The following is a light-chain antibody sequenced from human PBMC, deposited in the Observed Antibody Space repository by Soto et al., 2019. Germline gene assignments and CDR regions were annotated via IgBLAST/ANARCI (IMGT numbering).Light chain of an antibody. CDR1: QSLVYRDGNTY. Sequence: DVVLTQSPLSLPVTLGQPASISCRSSQSLVYRDGNTYLNWFQQRPGQSPRRLIYNVSNRDSGVPRRFRGSGLSTEFPLEINRGEAEDGCFYYWIEGSHWPPLTFGQGTRLEI. CDR2: NVS. J-gene: IGKJ5*01. V-gene: IGKV2-30*01. CDR3: IEGSHWPPLT.